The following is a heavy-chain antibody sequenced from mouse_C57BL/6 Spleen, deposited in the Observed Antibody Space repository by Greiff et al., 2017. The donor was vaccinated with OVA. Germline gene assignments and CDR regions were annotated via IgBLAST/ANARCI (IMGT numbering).Heavy chain of an antibody. CDR2: IYPGSGST. CDR1: GYTFTSYW. D-gene: IGHD2-1*01. V-gene: IGHV1-55*01. Sequence: QVQLQQPGAELVKPGASVKMSCKASGYTFTSYWITWVKQRPGQGLEWIGDIYPGSGSTNYNEKFKSKATLTVDTLPSTAYMQLSSLPSEDSAVYYCAGEGYGNYTWFADWGQGTLVTVSA. CDR3: AGEGYGNYTWFAD. J-gene: IGHJ3*01.